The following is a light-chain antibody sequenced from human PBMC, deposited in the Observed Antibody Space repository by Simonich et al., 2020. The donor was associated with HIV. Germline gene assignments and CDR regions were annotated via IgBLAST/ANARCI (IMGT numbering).Light chain of an antibody. J-gene: IGKJ3*01. Sequence: DIVMTQSPLSLPVTPGEPASISCRSSQSLLHSNGNNYWDWYLQKPGQSPQLLIYWGSNRASGGPDRFSGSGAGTDFTLKISRVEAEDVGVYYCMQAVQTPPTFGPGTKVDI. CDR2: WGS. V-gene: IGKV2-28*01. CDR1: QSLLHSNGNNY. CDR3: MQAVQTPPT.